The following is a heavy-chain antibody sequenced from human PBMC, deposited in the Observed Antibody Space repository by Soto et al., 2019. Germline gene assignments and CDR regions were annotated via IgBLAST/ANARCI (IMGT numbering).Heavy chain of an antibody. Sequence: ASVKVSCKASGYTFTGYYIHWVRQAPGQGLEWMGWINPDSGGTNYAQKFQGSVTMTRDTSISTAYMELSRLRSDDTAVYYCARDPGGCETTSCYNLYYFDNWGQGTLVTVSS. V-gene: IGHV1-2*02. CDR1: GYTFTGYY. CDR2: INPDSGGT. CDR3: ARDPGGCETTSCYNLYYFDN. J-gene: IGHJ4*02. D-gene: IGHD2-2*02.